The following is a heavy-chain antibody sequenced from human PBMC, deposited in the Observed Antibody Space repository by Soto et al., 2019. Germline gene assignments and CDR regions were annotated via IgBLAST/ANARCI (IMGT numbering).Heavy chain of an antibody. CDR2: IDGSGAGA. CDR1: GFTFRSYA. J-gene: IGHJ4*02. CDR3: AKGDILTGSKEGWEY. D-gene: IGHD3-9*01. Sequence: EVQLLESGGGLVQPGGSLRLSWAASGFTFRSYAMSWVRQAPGRGLECVSSIDGSGAGAYYADSVKGRFTISRDNSKNTLDLQMNSLRAEDTAVYYCAKGDILTGSKEGWEYWGQGTLVTVSS. V-gene: IGHV3-23*01.